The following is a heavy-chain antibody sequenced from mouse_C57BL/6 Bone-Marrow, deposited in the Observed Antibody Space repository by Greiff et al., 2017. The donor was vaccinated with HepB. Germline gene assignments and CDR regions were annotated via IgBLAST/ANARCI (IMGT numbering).Heavy chain of an antibody. D-gene: IGHD3-2*02. Sequence: QVQLKESGAELVKPGASVKLSCKASGYTFTEYTIHWVKQRSGQGLEWIGWFYPGSGSIKYNEKFKDKATLTADTSSSTVYMGLSRLTSEDSAVYFCARHPCSSGYGYAMDYWGQGTSVTVSS. CDR1: GYTFTEYT. V-gene: IGHV1-62-2*01. CDR2: FYPGSGSI. CDR3: ARHPCSSGYGYAMDY. J-gene: IGHJ4*01.